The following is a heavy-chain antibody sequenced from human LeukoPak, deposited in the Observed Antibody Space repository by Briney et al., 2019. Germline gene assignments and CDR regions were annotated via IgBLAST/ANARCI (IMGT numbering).Heavy chain of an antibody. D-gene: IGHD5-18*01. CDR3: ARDGDYTARSFLYYMDV. V-gene: IGHV1-24*01. Sequence: ASVKVSCKVSGYTLTELSMHWVRQAPGKGLEWMGGFDPEDGETIYAQKFQGRVTMTRDTSTSTVYMELSSLRSEDTAVYYCARDGDYTARSFLYYMDVWGKGTTVTVSS. CDR2: FDPEDGET. CDR1: GYTLTELS. J-gene: IGHJ6*03.